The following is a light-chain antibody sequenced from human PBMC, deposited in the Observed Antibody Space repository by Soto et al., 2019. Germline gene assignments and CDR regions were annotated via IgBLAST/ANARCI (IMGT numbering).Light chain of an antibody. Sequence: QSVLTQSSSASASLGSSVKLTCTLNSGHSTYIIAWHQHQPGKAPRYLMKLEGSGSYNKGSGVPDRFSGSSSGADRYLTISSPQSEDDDAYYCETWDSGTRVFGGGTKLTVL. CDR1: SGHSTYI. CDR3: ETWDSGTRV. CDR2: LEGSGSY. J-gene: IGLJ2*01. V-gene: IGLV4-60*03.